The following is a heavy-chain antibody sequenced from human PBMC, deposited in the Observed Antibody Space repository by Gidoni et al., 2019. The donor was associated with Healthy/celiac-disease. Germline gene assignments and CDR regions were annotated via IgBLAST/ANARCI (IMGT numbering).Heavy chain of an antibody. CDR3: AREEGIAALDAIDY. V-gene: IGHV3-33*01. D-gene: IGHD6-6*01. Sequence: QVQLVESGGGVVQPGRSLRLSCAASGFTFSSYGMHWVRQAPGKGLEWVAVIWYDGSNKYYADSVKGRFTISRDNSKNTLYLQMNSLRAEDTAVYYCAREEGIAALDAIDYWGQGTLVTVSS. J-gene: IGHJ4*02. CDR2: IWYDGSNK. CDR1: GFTFSSYG.